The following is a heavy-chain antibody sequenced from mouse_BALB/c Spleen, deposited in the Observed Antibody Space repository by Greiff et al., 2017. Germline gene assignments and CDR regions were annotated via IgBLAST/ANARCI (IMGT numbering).Heavy chain of an antibody. CDR2: INPYNGDT. CDR3: REGGGNYQDWLAY. Sequence: VQLQQSGPELVKPGASVKISCKASGYSFTGYFMNWVKQRHGNSLEWIGRINPYNGDTFYNQKFKGKATLTVDKSSSTAHMEILSLTSEDAAVYYCREGGGNYQDWLAYWGQGTLVTVSA. V-gene: IGHV1-37*01. D-gene: IGHD2-1*01. J-gene: IGHJ3*01. CDR1: GYSFTGYF.